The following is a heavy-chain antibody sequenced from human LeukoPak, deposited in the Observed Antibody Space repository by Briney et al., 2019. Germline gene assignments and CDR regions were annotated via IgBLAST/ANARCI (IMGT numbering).Heavy chain of an antibody. CDR3: AKADYDSEFDY. V-gene: IGHV4-59*01. J-gene: IGHJ4*02. D-gene: IGHD3-22*01. CDR1: GGSISSYY. CDR2: IYYSGST. Sequence: SETLSLTCTVSGGSISSYYWSWIRQPPGKGLEWIGYIYYSGSTNYNPSLKSRVTISVDTSKNQFSLKLSSVTAADTAVYYCAKADYDSEFDYWGQGTLVTVSS.